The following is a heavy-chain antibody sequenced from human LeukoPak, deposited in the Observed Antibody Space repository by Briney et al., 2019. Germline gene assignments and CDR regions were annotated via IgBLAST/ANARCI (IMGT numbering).Heavy chain of an antibody. CDR1: GYTFTRYY. V-gene: IGHV1-46*01. CDR2: ITPSDGST. D-gene: IGHD5-24*01. J-gene: IGHJ3*02. Sequence: PSAKPSCKASGYTFTRYYIHWVRHAPGQGLEWMGVITPSDGSTRDAQKFQGRVTMTTDTSTSTVYMDLSSLRSEDTAVYYCARIRDGYNDAYDIWGQGTMVTVSS. CDR3: ARIRDGYNDAYDI.